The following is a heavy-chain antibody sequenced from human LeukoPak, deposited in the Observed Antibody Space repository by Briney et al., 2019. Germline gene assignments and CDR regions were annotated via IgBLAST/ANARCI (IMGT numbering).Heavy chain of an antibody. V-gene: IGHV1-18*01. CDR2: ISAYNGNT. CDR3: ARDEDYGSGSYYNPGGY. D-gene: IGHD3-10*01. Sequence: ASVKVSCKASGYTFTSYGLSWVRQAPGQGLEWMGWISAYNGNTNYAQNLQGRVTMTRDTSTRTAYMELRSLRSDDTAVYYCARDEDYGSGSYYNPGGYWGQGTLVTVSS. CDR1: GYTFTSYG. J-gene: IGHJ4*02.